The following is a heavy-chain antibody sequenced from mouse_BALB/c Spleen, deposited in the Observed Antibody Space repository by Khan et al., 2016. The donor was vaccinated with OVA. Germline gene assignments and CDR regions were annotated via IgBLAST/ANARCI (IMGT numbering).Heavy chain of an antibody. V-gene: IGHV1S81*02. CDR2: INPSDGRS. CDR3: ARGGYGSLAY. J-gene: IGHJ3*01. Sequence: QVQLQQPGAELAKPGASVKLSCKASGYTFTSYWMHWVIQRPGQGLDWIGYINPSDGRSHYSEQFKNKATLTVDKSSFTASMQLSSLTSEDSAVYYCARGGYGSLAYWGQGTLVTVSA. D-gene: IGHD2-10*02. CDR1: GYTFTSYW.